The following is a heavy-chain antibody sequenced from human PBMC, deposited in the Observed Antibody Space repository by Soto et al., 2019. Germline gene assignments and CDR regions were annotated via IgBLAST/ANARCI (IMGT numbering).Heavy chain of an antibody. Sequence: GASVKVSCKASGGTFSSYTISWVRQAPGQGLEWMGRIIPILGIADYAQKFQGRVTITADKSASTAYMELSSLRSEDTAVYYCARGPLSGWAEGGFDYWGQGTLVTVSS. J-gene: IGHJ4*02. CDR3: ARGPLSGWAEGGFDY. CDR1: GGTFSSYT. D-gene: IGHD6-19*01. V-gene: IGHV1-69*02. CDR2: IIPILGIA.